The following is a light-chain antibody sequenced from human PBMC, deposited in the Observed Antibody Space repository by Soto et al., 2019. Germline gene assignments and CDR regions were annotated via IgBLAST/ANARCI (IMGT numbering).Light chain of an antibody. CDR2: GAS. V-gene: IGKV3-20*01. J-gene: IGKJ1*01. Sequence: EIVLTQSPGTLSLSPGESATLSCRASQSVSSNYLAWYQQKAGQAPRLLIHGASSRAAGIPDRFSGSGSGTDFTLTISRLEPEDFAGYYCQQFGNSPRTFGQGNKVEIK. CDR1: QSVSSNY. CDR3: QQFGNSPRT.